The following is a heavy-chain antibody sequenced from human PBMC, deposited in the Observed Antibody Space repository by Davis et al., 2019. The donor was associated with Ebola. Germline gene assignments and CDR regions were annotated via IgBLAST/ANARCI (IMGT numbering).Heavy chain of an antibody. CDR2: ISYDGNNK. D-gene: IGHD6-6*01. CDR1: GFTFSSYG. CDR3: AKGRYSSSSYYGMDV. Sequence: PGGSLRLSCAASGFTFSSYGMHWVRQAPGKGLEWVAVISYDGNNKYYADSVKGRFTISRDNSKNTLYLQMNSLRAEDTAVYYCAKGRYSSSSYYGMDVWGQGTTVTVSS. J-gene: IGHJ6*02. V-gene: IGHV3-30*18.